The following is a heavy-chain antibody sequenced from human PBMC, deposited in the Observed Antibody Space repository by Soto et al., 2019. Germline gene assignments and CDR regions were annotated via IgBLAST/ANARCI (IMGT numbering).Heavy chain of an antibody. V-gene: IGHV5-10-1*01. J-gene: IGHJ4*02. CDR3: ARQPGMDALDY. CDR2: IDPSDSYT. Sequence: GESLKISCKGSGYSFTNYWITWVRQTPGKGLEWMGRIDPSDSYTNYSPSFQGHVTISADKSISTAYLQWSSLKASDTAIYYCARQPGMDALDYWGQGTLVTV. CDR1: GYSFTNYW. D-gene: IGHD2-2*01.